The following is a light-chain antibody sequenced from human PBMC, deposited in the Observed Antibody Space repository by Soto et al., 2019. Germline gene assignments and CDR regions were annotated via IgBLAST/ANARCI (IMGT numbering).Light chain of an antibody. CDR3: QLYGTSYS. V-gene: IGKV3-20*01. CDR1: QSVSSGH. CDR2: GAA. Sequence: EIVLTQSPGTLSLSPGERATLSCRASQSVSSGHLAWYRQRTGQAPRLLIYGAASSATGIPDRFSASGSGTDFTLTISRLEPDDFAMYYCQLYGTSYSFGHGTKREIK. J-gene: IGKJ2*03.